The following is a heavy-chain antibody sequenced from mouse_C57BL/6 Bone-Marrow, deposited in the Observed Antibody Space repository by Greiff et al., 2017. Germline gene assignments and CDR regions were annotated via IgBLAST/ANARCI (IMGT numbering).Heavy chain of an antibody. Sequence: VQLQQSGAELVRPGSSVKMSCKTSGYTFTSYGINWVKQRPGQGLEWIGYIDIGNGYTEYNEKFKGKATLTSDTSSSTAYMQLSSLTSEDSAIYFRATLLSWFAYWGQGTLVTVSA. J-gene: IGHJ3*01. D-gene: IGHD2-1*01. CDR3: ATLLSWFAY. CDR1: GYTFTSYG. V-gene: IGHV1-58*01. CDR2: IDIGNGYT.